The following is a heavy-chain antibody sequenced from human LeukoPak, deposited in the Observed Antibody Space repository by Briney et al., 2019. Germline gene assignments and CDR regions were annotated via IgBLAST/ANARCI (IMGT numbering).Heavy chain of an antibody. J-gene: IGHJ5*02. CDR1: GYSISSGYY. CDR3: AKDGGYCTGGNCYRFDP. D-gene: IGHD2-15*01. V-gene: IGHV4-38-2*02. Sequence: TSETLSLTCTVSGYSISSGYYWGWIRQPPGKGLEWIGSIYHSGSTYYNPSIKSRVTMLVDTSKNQFSLKLSSVTAADTAVYYCAKDGGYCTGGNCYRFDPWGQGTLVTVSS. CDR2: IYHSGST.